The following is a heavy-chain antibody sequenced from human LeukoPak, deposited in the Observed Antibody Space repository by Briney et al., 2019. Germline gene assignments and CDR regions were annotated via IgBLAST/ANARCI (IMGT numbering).Heavy chain of an antibody. D-gene: IGHD6-13*01. V-gene: IGHV4-59*12. J-gene: IGHJ5*02. Sequence: SETLSLACTVYGGSISSYYWSWIRQPPGKGLDWIGYIYYSGSTNYNPSLKSRVTISVDTSKNQFSLKLSSVTAADTAVYYCARESVAAAAWFDPWGQGTLVTVSS. CDR1: GGSISSYY. CDR3: ARESVAAAAWFDP. CDR2: IYYSGST.